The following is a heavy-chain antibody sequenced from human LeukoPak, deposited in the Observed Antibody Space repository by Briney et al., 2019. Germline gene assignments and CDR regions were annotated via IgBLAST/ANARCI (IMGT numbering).Heavy chain of an antibody. CDR2: IYPGDSDT. Sequence: GASLKISCKAAGYSFTTCWIGWVRQMPGKGLEWVGIIYPGDSDTRYNPSFQGEATISADKSISTTYLQWSSLKASDIAMYYCARLPPSAWLLKYFDFWGQGTLVTVSP. CDR1: GYSFTTCW. D-gene: IGHD3-22*01. CDR3: ARLPPSAWLLKYFDF. V-gene: IGHV5-51*01. J-gene: IGHJ4*02.